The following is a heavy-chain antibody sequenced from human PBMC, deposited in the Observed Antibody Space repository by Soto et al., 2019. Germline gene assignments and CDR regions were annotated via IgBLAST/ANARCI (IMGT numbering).Heavy chain of an antibody. Sequence: QAPGKGLEWVAVISYDGSNKYYADSVKGRFTISRDNSKNTLYLQMNSLRAEDTAVYYCVRVRIYADESGRPFDIWGQGTVVTVSS. J-gene: IGHJ3*02. V-gene: IGHV3-30-3*01. CDR2: ISYDGSNK. D-gene: IGHD2-8*01. CDR3: VRVRIYADESGRPFDI.